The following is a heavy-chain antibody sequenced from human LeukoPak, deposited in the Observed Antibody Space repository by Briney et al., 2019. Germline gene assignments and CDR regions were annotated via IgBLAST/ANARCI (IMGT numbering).Heavy chain of an antibody. CDR3: ARGCSGYGYEDY. V-gene: IGHV4-39*07. Sequence: PSETLSLTCTVSGGSISSSSYYWGWIRQPPGKGLEWIGSIYYSGSTYYNPSLKSRVTISVDTSKNQFSLKLSSVTAADTAVYYCARGCSGYGYEDYWGQGTLVTVFS. D-gene: IGHD5-12*01. CDR2: IYYSGST. CDR1: GGSISSSSYY. J-gene: IGHJ4*02.